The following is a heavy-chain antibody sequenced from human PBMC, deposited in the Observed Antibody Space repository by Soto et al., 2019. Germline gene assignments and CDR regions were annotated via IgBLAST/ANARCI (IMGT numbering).Heavy chain of an antibody. D-gene: IGHD6-19*01. CDR1: GFPFSSYS. Sequence: GGSLRLSSAASGFPFSSYSMNWVRQAPGKGLEWVSSISSSSSYIYYADSVKGRFTISRDNAKNSLYLQMNSLRAEDTAVYYCARDKVAVALDYWGQGTLVTVSS. V-gene: IGHV3-21*01. CDR2: ISSSSSYI. CDR3: ARDKVAVALDY. J-gene: IGHJ4*02.